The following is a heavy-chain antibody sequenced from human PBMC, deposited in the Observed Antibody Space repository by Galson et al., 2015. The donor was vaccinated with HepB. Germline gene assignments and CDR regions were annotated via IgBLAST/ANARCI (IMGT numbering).Heavy chain of an antibody. J-gene: IGHJ5*02. D-gene: IGHD3-10*01. Sequence: QSGAEVKKPGESLKISCQGSGYSFTRYWIGWVRQMPGKGLEWMGIIYPDDSDTRYSPSFQGQVTISVDKSISTAYLQWSSLEASDTAMYYCARRGGVRESSNWFDPWGQGTLVTVSS. V-gene: IGHV5-51*01. CDR2: IYPDDSDT. CDR1: GYSFTRYW. CDR3: ARRGGVRESSNWFDP.